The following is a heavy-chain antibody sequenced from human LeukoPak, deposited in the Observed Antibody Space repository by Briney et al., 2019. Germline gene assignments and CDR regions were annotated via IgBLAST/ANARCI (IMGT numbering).Heavy chain of an antibody. V-gene: IGHV4-39*01. J-gene: IGHJ5*02. Sequence: SETLSLTCTVSGGSISSTSSYWGWIRQAPGKGLEWFGSIDYIGTTDYNPSLTSRVTISADTSKRQSSLQLNSVTAADTAVYYCARVYGSGSYYWFDPWGQGTLVTVSS. D-gene: IGHD3-10*01. CDR3: ARVYGSGSYYWFDP. CDR2: IDYIGTT. CDR1: GGSISSTSSY.